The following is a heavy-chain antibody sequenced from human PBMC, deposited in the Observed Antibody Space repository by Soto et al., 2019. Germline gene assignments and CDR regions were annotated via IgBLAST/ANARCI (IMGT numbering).Heavy chain of an antibody. V-gene: IGHV4-34*01. CDR1: GGSFSGYY. CDR2: INHSGST. J-gene: IGHJ6*03. CDR3: ARGLTSYYMDV. Sequence: SETLSLTCAVYGGSFSGYYWSWIRQPPGKGLEWIGEINHSGSTNYNPSLKSRVTISVDTSKNQFSLKLSSVTAADTAVYYCARGLTSYYMDVWGKGTTVTVSS.